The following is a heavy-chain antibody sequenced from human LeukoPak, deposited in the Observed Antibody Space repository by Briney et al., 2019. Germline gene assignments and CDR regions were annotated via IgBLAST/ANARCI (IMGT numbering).Heavy chain of an antibody. Sequence: PGESLKISGKGSGYTFSSYWFGWVRQMPGKGLEWMGIIYPGDSDTRYSPSFQGQVTISADKSISTAYLQWSSLKASDTAMYYCARRGIAAAGTNWFDPWGQGTLVTVSS. CDR1: GYTFSSYW. D-gene: IGHD6-13*01. CDR2: IYPGDSDT. V-gene: IGHV5-51*03. J-gene: IGHJ5*02. CDR3: ARRGIAAAGTNWFDP.